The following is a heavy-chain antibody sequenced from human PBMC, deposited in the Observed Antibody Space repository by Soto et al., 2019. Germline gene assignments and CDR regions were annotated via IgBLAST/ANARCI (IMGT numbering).Heavy chain of an antibody. CDR3: AKGRGGSGSLTPRVDF. D-gene: IGHD3-10*01. V-gene: IGHV3-23*01. Sequence: EVQLLESGGGLVQPGGSLRLSCAASGFTFNNYAMTWVRQAPGKGLEWVSAISGGGDTTSYEDSVKGRFTVSRDGSKNTLYLQMSSLRAEDTALYYCAKGRGGSGSLTPRVDFWGQGTPVTVSS. J-gene: IGHJ4*02. CDR2: ISGGGDTT. CDR1: GFTFNNYA.